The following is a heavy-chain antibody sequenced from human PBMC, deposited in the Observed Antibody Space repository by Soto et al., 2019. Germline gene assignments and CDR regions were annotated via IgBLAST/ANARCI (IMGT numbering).Heavy chain of an antibody. CDR1: GSTFNTYA. CDR3: AIQTGYSSSWFPRWFDP. Sequence: GGSLRLSCEASGSTFNTYAMRSVCQAPGQRQEWVSAHSGSGGSTYYVESVKGRFTIARDNSKNTLYLQMNSLRAEDTAVYYCAIQTGYSSSWFPRWFDPWGQGSLVTASS. CDR2: HSGSGGST. J-gene: IGHJ5*02. V-gene: IGHV3-23*01. D-gene: IGHD6-13*01.